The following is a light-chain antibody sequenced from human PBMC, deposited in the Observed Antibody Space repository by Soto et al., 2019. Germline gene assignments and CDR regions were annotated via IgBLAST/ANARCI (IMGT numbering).Light chain of an antibody. Sequence: DIQMTQSPSTLSASVGDRVTITCRASQSISSWLAWYQQKPGKAPKVLMYKASSLESGVPSRFSGSGSGTEFTLTISSLQPYDFATYYCQQYNSYPWTFGQGTKVEIK. CDR2: KAS. J-gene: IGKJ1*01. V-gene: IGKV1-5*03. CDR1: QSISSW. CDR3: QQYNSYPWT.